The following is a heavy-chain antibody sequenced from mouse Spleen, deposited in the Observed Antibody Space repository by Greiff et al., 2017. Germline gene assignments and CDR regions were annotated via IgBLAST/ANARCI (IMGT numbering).Heavy chain of an antibody. CDR1: GFTFSSYA. Sequence: EVQLQESGGGLVKPGGSLKLSCAASGFTFSSYAMSWVRQTPEKRLEWVAAINSNGGSTYYPDTVKDRFTISRDNARNTLYLQMSSLRSEDTALYYCARDYSNSFAYWGQGTLVTVSA. D-gene: IGHD2-5*01. CDR3: ARDYSNSFAY. J-gene: IGHJ3*01. V-gene: IGHV5-6-2*01. CDR2: INSNGGST.